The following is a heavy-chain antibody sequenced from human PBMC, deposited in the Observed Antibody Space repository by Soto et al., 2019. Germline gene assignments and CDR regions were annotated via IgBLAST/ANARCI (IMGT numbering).Heavy chain of an antibody. J-gene: IGHJ6*03. CDR2: ISAYNGNT. D-gene: IGHD4-17*01. CDR3: ARDTAGGHYHYMDV. Sequence: ASVKVSCKASGYTFTSYGISWVRQAPGQGLEWMGWISAYNGNTNYAQKLQGRVTMTTDTSTSTAYMELRSLSSDDTAVYYCARDTAGGHYHYMDVWGKGTTVTVSS. V-gene: IGHV1-18*01. CDR1: GYTFTSYG.